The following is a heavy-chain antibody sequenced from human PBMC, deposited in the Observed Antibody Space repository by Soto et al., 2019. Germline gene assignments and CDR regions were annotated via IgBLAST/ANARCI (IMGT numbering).Heavy chain of an antibody. CDR2: IGGSGASA. V-gene: IGHV3-23*01. Sequence: LLQSGGDLVQPGGSLTLSCSAFGFNFSGSAVIWVRQAPGKGLQWVSAIGGSGASAFYADSAQGRFTISRDNAKDTLYLQMNSLRVEYKGVYYCVKDSDAAGRDYWGQGTLVTVST. J-gene: IGHJ4*02. D-gene: IGHD6-19*01. CDR1: GFNFSGSA. CDR3: VKDSDAAGRDY.